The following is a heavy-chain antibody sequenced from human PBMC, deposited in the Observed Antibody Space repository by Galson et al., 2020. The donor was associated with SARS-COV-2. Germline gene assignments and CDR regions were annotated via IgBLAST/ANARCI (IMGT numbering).Heavy chain of an antibody. CDR1: GESFNGPY. Sequence: SETLSLTCAVYGESFNGPYWSWIRQPPGRGLQWIGELNPPGSIHYSPSPNSRITISADTSKNQFSLKLTSVTAADTAVYFCARGQRQVNMVLMIVSSGAFYFDSWGQGTLVTVSS. J-gene: IGHJ4*02. V-gene: IGHV4-34*01. CDR3: ARGQRQVNMVLMIVSSGAFYFDS. CDR2: LNPPGSI. D-gene: IGHD2-8*01.